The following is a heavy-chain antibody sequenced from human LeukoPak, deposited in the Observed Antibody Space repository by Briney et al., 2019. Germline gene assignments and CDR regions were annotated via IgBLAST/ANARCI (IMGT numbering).Heavy chain of an antibody. V-gene: IGHV3-30-3*01. CDR1: GFTFSSYA. J-gene: IGHJ6*04. CDR2: ISYDGSNK. Sequence: GGSLRLSCAASGFTFSSYAMHWVRQAPGKGLEWVAVISYDGSNKYYADSVKGRFTISRDNSKNTLYLQMNSLRAEDTAVYYCARVEGLRFLEWLPDVWGKGTTVTVSS. CDR3: ARVEGLRFLEWLPDV. D-gene: IGHD3-3*01.